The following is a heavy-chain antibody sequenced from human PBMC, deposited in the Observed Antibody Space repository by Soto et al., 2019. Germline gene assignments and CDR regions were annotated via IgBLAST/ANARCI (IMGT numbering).Heavy chain of an antibody. V-gene: IGHV3-33*01. Sequence: QVQLVESGGGVVQPGRSLRLSCAASGFTFSSYGMHWVRQAPGKGLEWVAVIWSDGSNKYYADSVKGRFTISRDNSKNTLYLQMNSLRAEDEAVYYCARYYYDSSGYYPLWGQGTLVTVSS. D-gene: IGHD3-22*01. CDR1: GFTFSSYG. CDR2: IWSDGSNK. J-gene: IGHJ1*01. CDR3: ARYYYDSSGYYPL.